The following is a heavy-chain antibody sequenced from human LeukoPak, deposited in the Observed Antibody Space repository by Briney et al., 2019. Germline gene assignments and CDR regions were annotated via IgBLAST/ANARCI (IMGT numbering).Heavy chain of an antibody. CDR3: ARRSTLYSSGRFYFDY. J-gene: IGHJ4*02. Sequence: ASVKVSCKASGYTFTSYGLNWVRQAPGQGLEWMGWISAHDGTRNYALKHEDRVTMTTDTSTSTAYMELRGLRSDDTAVYYCARRSTLYSSGRFYFDYWGQGTLVTVSS. V-gene: IGHV1-18*01. CDR1: GYTFTSYG. D-gene: IGHD6-19*01. CDR2: ISAHDGTR.